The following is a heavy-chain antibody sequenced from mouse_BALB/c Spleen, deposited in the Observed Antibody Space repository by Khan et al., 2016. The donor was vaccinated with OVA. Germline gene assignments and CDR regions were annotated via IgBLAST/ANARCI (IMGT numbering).Heavy chain of an antibody. V-gene: IGHV9-3-1*01. J-gene: IGHJ4*01. D-gene: IGHD2-14*01. Sequence: QMQLEESGPELKKPGETVKISCKASGYTLTNHGMNWVRQAPGKGLKWMGWINTSTGEPTYVDDFRGRFAFSLETSASTAYLQINNLKDEDTATYFCARVGYSGTMDYWGQGTSVTVSS. CDR2: INTSTGEP. CDR3: ARVGYSGTMDY. CDR1: GYTLTNHG.